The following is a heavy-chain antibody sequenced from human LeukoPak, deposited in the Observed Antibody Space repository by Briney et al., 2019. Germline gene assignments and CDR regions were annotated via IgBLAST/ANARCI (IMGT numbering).Heavy chain of an antibody. CDR2: INTNTGNP. CDR3: ARRQQLDYYCYYMDV. Sequence: ASVKVSCKASGYTFTSYAMNWVRQAPGQGLEWMGWINTNTGNPTYAQGFTGRFVFSLDTSVSTAYLQISSLKAEDTAVYYCARRQQLDYYCYYMDVWGKGTTVTVSS. V-gene: IGHV7-4-1*02. D-gene: IGHD6-13*01. J-gene: IGHJ6*03. CDR1: GYTFTSYA.